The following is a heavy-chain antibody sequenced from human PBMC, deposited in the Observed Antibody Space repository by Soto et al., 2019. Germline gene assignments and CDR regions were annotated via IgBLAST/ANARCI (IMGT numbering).Heavy chain of an antibody. D-gene: IGHD1-26*01. V-gene: IGHV3-33*01. J-gene: IGHJ4*02. CDR1: GFTFSSYG. Sequence: GGSLRLSCAASGFTFSSYGMHWVRQAPGKGLEWVAVIWYDGSNKYYADSVKGRFTISRDNSKNTLYLQMNSLRAEDTAVYYCARDGGSIVGATAYWGQGTLVTVSS. CDR3: ARDGGSIVGATAY. CDR2: IWYDGSNK.